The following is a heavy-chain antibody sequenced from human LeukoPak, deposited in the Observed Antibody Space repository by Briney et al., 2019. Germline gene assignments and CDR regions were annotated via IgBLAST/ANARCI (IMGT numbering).Heavy chain of an antibody. CDR2: INPNSGGT. CDR1: GYTFTGYY. Sequence: GASVKVSCKASGYTFTGYYMHWLRQAPGQGLEWMGRINPNSGGTNYAQKFQGRVTMTRATSIITVYMELSRLRSDDTAVYYCARETKLEWLLVFDYWGQGTLVTVSS. CDR3: ARETKLEWLLVFDY. V-gene: IGHV1-2*06. J-gene: IGHJ4*02. D-gene: IGHD3-3*01.